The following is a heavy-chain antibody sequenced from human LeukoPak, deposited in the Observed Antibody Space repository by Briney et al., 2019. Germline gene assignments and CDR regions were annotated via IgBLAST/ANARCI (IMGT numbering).Heavy chain of an antibody. Sequence: GGSLRLSCAASGFSFTTYWMSWVRQAPGKGLEWVANIKQDGSEKYYVDSVKGRFTISRDNAKNSLSLQVNSLRVEDTAVYYSAKLAKYFYGSETYYFFEHWGQGTPVTASS. CDR1: GFSFTTYW. CDR2: IKQDGSEK. V-gene: IGHV3-7*01. D-gene: IGHD3-10*01. CDR3: AKLAKYFYGSETYYFFEH. J-gene: IGHJ4*02.